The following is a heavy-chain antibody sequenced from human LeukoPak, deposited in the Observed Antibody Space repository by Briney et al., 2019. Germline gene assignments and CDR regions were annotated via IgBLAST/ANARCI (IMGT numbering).Heavy chain of an antibody. CDR2: INPSGGST. D-gene: IGHD4-23*01. J-gene: IGHJ5*02. Sequence: ASVKVSCKASGYTFTSYYMHWVRQAPGQGLEWMGIINPSGGSTSYAQKFQGRATMTRDMSTSTVYMELSSLRSEDTAVYYCARDLATVVTRINWFDPWGQGTLVTVSS. CDR1: GYTFTSYY. V-gene: IGHV1-46*01. CDR3: ARDLATVVTRINWFDP.